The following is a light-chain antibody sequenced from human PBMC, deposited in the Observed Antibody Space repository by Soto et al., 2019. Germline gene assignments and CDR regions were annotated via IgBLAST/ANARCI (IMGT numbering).Light chain of an antibody. CDR3: QSYNDWPFT. V-gene: IGKV3-15*01. Sequence: EIVMTQSTATLSVSPGERVTLSCRASESLSTYLAWYQQKPGQAPRLLIYGASTKATGIPARFSGSGSATDFTLTIISLQSEDFAVYYCQSYNDWPFTFGQGTKLEI. CDR1: ESLSTY. CDR2: GAS. J-gene: IGKJ2*01.